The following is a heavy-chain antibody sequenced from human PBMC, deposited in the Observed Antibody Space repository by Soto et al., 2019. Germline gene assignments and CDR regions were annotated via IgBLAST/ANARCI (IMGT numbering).Heavy chain of an antibody. CDR1: GVSMSSGGYY. D-gene: IGHD3-10*01. V-gene: IGHV4-31*03. CDR2: TYYSGST. Sequence: QVQLQESGLGLVKPSQTLSLTCTVSGVSMSSGGYYWTWIRQHPGKGLEWIGYTYYSGSTYYNPSLKSRLTISVDTSKNQFSLRLSSVTAADTAVYYCARAEAGAFDIWGQGTMVTVSS. CDR3: ARAEAGAFDI. J-gene: IGHJ3*02.